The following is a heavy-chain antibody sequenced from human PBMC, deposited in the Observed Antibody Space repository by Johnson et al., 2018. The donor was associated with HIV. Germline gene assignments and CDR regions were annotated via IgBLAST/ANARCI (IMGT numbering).Heavy chain of an antibody. D-gene: IGHD6-19*01. J-gene: IGHJ3*02. CDR1: GFNFDDFG. Sequence: VQLVESGGGVVRPGGSLRLSCAASGFNFDDFGMSWVRQAPGKGLEWVSGINWIGGSTGYADSVKGLFTISRDNAKNSLYLQMNSLRAEETALYYCARSRYSSGWERDAFDIWGQGTMVTVSS. V-gene: IGHV3-20*04. CDR3: ARSRYSSGWERDAFDI. CDR2: INWIGGST.